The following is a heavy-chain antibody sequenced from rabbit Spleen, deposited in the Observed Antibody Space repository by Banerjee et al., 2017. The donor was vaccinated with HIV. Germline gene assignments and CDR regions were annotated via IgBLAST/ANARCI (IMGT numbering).Heavy chain of an antibody. V-gene: IGHV1S45*01. CDR2: MDTGNGYT. D-gene: IGHD1-1*01. Sequence: QEQLVESGGDLVQPEGSLTLTCTASGFSFNNNYWICWVRQAPGKGLEWIACMDTGNGYTYYASWAKGRFTISKASSTTVTLQMTSLTAADTATYFCARTDISNSGGCNLWGPGTLVTVS. CDR1: GFSFNNNYW. J-gene: IGHJ4*01. CDR3: ARTDISNSGGCNL.